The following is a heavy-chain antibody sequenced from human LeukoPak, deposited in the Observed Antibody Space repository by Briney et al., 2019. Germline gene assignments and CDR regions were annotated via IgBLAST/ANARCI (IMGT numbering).Heavy chain of an antibody. CDR2: INWNGGST. D-gene: IGHD6-13*01. CDR3: ASLDLIAAAFDP. J-gene: IGHJ5*02. CDR1: GFTFDDYG. Sequence: GGSLRLSCAASGFTFDDYGMSWVRQAPGKGLEWVSGINWNGGSTGYADSVKGRFTISRDNAKNSLYLQMNSLRAEDTAVYYCASLDLIAAAFDPWGQGTLVTVSS. V-gene: IGHV3-20*04.